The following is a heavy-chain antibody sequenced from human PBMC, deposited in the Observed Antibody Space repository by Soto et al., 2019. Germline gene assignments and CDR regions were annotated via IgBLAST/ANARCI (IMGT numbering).Heavy chain of an antibody. CDR1: GGSVSSGSYS. D-gene: IGHD2-15*01. CDR2: ISYSGGT. Sequence: ETLSLTCSVSGGSVSSGSYSWSWIRQPPGKGLEWIGYISYSGGTNSNPSLESRVTISVDTSKNQFSLQLTSVTAADTGLYFCARSPRHSVVTTYYFDYWGRGTLVTVSS. V-gene: IGHV4-61*01. CDR3: ARSPRHSVVTTYYFDY. J-gene: IGHJ4*02.